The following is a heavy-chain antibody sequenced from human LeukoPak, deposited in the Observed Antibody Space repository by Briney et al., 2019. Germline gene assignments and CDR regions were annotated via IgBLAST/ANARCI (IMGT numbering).Heavy chain of an antibody. J-gene: IGHJ3*02. CDR2: ISAYNGNT. CDR1: GYPFTSYG. Sequence: GASVKVSCKASGYPFTSYGISWVRQATGQGLEWMGWISAYNGNTNYAQKLQGRVTMTTDTSTSTAYMELRSLRSDDTALYYCARGRLDSSSWYGADAFDIWGQGTMVTVSS. D-gene: IGHD6-13*01. V-gene: IGHV1-18*01. CDR3: ARGRLDSSSWYGADAFDI.